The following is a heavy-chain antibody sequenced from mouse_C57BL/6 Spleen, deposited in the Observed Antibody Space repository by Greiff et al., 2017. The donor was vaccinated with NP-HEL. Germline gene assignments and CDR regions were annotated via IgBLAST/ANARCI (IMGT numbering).Heavy chain of an antibody. Sequence: EVKLVESGGGLVKPGGSLKLSCAASGFTFSDYGMHWVRQAPEKGLEWVAYISSGSSTIYYADTVKGRFTISRDNAKNTLFLQMTSLRSEDTAMYYCARWDYDYDVFDYWGQGTTLTVSS. CDR2: ISSGSSTI. V-gene: IGHV5-17*01. CDR1: GFTFSDYG. CDR3: ARWDYDYDVFDY. J-gene: IGHJ2*01. D-gene: IGHD2-4*01.